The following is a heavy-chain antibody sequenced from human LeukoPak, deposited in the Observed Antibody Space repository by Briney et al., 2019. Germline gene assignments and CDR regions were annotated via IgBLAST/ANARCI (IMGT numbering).Heavy chain of an antibody. D-gene: IGHD3-16*02. CDR2: IKKVGSEK. CDR3: ARIRGTYGFALDL. V-gene: IGHV3-7*01. CDR1: AFTFSSHS. Sequence: GESLRLSCAASAFTFSSHSLTWVRQAPGKGLEWVAYIKKVGSEKYYVDSVTGRFTISRDNAKNSLSLQMNSLRADDTAVYYCARIRGTYGFALDLWGQGTLVTVSS. J-gene: IGHJ5*02.